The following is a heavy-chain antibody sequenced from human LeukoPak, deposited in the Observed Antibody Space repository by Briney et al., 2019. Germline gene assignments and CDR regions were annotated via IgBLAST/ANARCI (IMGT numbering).Heavy chain of an antibody. CDR3: ARIYHYYDSGSYMFDY. Sequence: GGSLRLSCTASGFTFSSYWMSWVRQTPGKGLEWVANIKQDGSDKYYVDSVKGRFTISRDNAKNSLYLQMDTLRGEDTAVYYCARIYHYYDSGSYMFDYWGQGTLVTVSS. CDR2: IKQDGSDK. V-gene: IGHV3-7*01. D-gene: IGHD3-10*01. J-gene: IGHJ4*02. CDR1: GFTFSSYW.